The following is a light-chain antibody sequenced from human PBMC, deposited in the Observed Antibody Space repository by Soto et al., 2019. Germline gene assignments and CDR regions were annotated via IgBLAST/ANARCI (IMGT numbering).Light chain of an antibody. CDR1: SSDVGGYNY. CDR3: SSYTSSSTYV. CDR2: DVS. Sequence: QSALTQPASVSGSPGQSITISCSGTSSDVGGYNYVFWYQHHPGKAPKLMIYDVSNRPSGVSNRFSGSKSGNTASLTISGLQAEDEADDYCSSYTSSSTYVFGTGTKLTVL. J-gene: IGLJ1*01. V-gene: IGLV2-14*03.